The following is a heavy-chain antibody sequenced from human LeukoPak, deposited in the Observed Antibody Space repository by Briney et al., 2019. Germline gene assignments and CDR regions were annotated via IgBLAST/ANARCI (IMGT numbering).Heavy chain of an antibody. CDR1: GFTFSSFG. Sequence: QPGGSLRLSCVVSGFTFSSFGMHWVRQAPGTGLEWVAFIRYDGSNKYYTDSVMGRFTISRDNSKNTLYLEMNRLRPEDTALYAKAGASGSGPIDSWGQGTPVIVSS. CDR2: IRYDGSNK. J-gene: IGHJ4*02. CDR3: AGASGSGPIDS. V-gene: IGHV3-30*02. D-gene: IGHD3-10*01.